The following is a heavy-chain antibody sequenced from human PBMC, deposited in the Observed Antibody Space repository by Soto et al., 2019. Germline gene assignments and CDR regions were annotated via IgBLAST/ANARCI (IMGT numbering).Heavy chain of an antibody. CDR1: GFTFRTYA. J-gene: IGHJ4*02. CDR2: MVGDGSSS. Sequence: EVQLLESGGGLAQPGGSLRLSCAASGFTFRTYAMNWVRQAPGKGLEWVSVMVGDGSSSDYADSVRGRFHISRDNSKNKLDLQMNSLRAEDTAVYYCAKDLRPDGRYDLDYWGQGTLVTVSS. V-gene: IGHV3-23*01. D-gene: IGHD2-15*01. CDR3: AKDLRPDGRYDLDY.